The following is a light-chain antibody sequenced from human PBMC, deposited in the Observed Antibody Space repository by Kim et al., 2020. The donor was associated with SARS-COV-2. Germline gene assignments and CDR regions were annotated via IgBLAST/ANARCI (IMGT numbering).Light chain of an antibody. CDR1: SNDVGGYNY. Sequence: QSALTQPPSASGSRGQSATISCTGTSNDVGGYNYVSWYQQHPGKAPKVMIYEVSKRPSGVPDRFSGSKSGNTASLTISGLQAEDEADYYCSSYAATNNYVFGGGTKLTVL. V-gene: IGLV2-8*01. CDR2: EVS. J-gene: IGLJ3*02. CDR3: SSYAATNNYV.